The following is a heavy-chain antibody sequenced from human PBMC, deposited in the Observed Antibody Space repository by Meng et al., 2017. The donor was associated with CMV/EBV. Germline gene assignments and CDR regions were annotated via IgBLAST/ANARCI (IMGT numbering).Heavy chain of an antibody. CDR1: GFTFSDYY. CDR3: ARSGYCSSTSCYRLQNYYYYYGMDV. D-gene: IGHD2-2*02. J-gene: IGHJ6*02. V-gene: IGHV4-38-2*01. CDR2: IYYSGST. Sequence: ESLKISCAASGFTFSDYYMSWIRQAPGKGLEWIGSIYYSGSTYYNPSLKSRVTISVDTSKNQFSLKLSSVTAADTAVYYCARSGYCSSTSCYRLQNYYYYYGMDVWGQGTTVTVSS.